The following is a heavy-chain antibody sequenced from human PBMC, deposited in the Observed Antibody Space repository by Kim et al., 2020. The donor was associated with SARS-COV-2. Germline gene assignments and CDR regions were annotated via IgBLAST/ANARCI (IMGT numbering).Heavy chain of an antibody. V-gene: IGHV7-4-1*02. Sequence: ASVKVSCKASGYSFTYYALNWVRQAPGQGPEWMGWINTNTGNPTYSQVFPGRFVFSLDTSVSSAYLQINSLKAEDTALYFCARAPYREVNGFEMLTGYYEPNWFDPWGQGTLVTVSS. CDR2: INTNTGNP. D-gene: IGHD3-9*01. CDR3: ARAPYREVNGFEMLTGYYEPNWFDP. CDR1: GYSFTYYA. J-gene: IGHJ5*02.